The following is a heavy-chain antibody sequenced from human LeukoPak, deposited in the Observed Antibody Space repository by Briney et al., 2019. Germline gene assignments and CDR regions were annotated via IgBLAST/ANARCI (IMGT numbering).Heavy chain of an antibody. CDR2: ISGSRGST. D-gene: IGHD2-2*01. J-gene: IGHJ6*02. CDR3: AKDLPPVVPAAFGLYYYYYYGMDV. V-gene: IGHV3-23*01. CDR1: GFTFGDYA. Sequence: GGSLRLSCTASGFTFGDYAMSWVRQAPGKGLERVSAISGSRGSTYYADSVKGRFTISRDNSKNTLYLQMNSLRAEDTAVYYCAKDLPPVVPAAFGLYYYYYYGMDVWGQGTTVTVSS.